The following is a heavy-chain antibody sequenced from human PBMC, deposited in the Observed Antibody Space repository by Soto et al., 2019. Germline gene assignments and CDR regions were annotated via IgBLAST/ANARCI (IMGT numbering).Heavy chain of an antibody. D-gene: IGHD4-17*01. Sequence: EVQLVESGGGLVQPVGSLRLSCAGSGFSFINHHMHWVRQAPGKGLEYVSGISASGSTIYYADSVKGRFTISRYNSKNTLFLQMGDLRNEDMAVYYCARVRKTYGDYDYWGQGTLVTVSS. CDR2: ISASGSTI. V-gene: IGHV3-64*07. J-gene: IGHJ4*02. CDR1: GFSFINHH. CDR3: ARVRKTYGDYDY.